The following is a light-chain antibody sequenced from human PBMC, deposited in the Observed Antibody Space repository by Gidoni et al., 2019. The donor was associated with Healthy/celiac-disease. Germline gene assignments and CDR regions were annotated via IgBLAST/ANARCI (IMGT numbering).Light chain of an antibody. J-gene: IGKJ3*01. CDR2: DES. V-gene: IGKV1-33*01. Sequence: DIQMTQSPSSLSASVGARVTITCQASQDISHYLNWYQHKPGEAPKILIWDESDLQTGVPSRCSGSGSGTDFIIISSILPPEDIAAYYFQRYYNVRITFGHGTKVDIK. CDR3: QRYYNVRIT. CDR1: QDISHY.